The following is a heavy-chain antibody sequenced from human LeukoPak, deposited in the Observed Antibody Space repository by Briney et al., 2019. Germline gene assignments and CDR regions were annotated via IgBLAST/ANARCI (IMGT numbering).Heavy chain of an antibody. D-gene: IGHD2-21*01. CDR2: INPNNGDT. CDR3: ASYPRSIPTPPFDY. Sequence: ASVKVSFKASGYTFTAQYMHWVRQAPGQGLEWMGWINPNNGDTKYAQSFLGRVTMTRDTSTTTAYMELSSLRSDDTAVYFCASYPRSIPTPPFDYRGQGTLVTVSS. V-gene: IGHV1-2*02. CDR1: GYTFTAQY. J-gene: IGHJ4*02.